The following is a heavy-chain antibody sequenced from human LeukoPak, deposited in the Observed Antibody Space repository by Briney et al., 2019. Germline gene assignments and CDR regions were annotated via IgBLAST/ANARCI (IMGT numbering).Heavy chain of an antibody. J-gene: IGHJ4*02. Sequence: GGSLRLSCAASGFTFSSYGMSWVRQAPGKGLEWVSSISSNSRYTYYADSVKGRFTISRDNAKSSLYLQMNSLRADDTAVYYCARVAEAAAFDYWGQGTLVTVSS. CDR1: GFTFSSYG. CDR3: ARVAEAAAFDY. CDR2: ISSNSRYT. V-gene: IGHV3-21*01. D-gene: IGHD6-13*01.